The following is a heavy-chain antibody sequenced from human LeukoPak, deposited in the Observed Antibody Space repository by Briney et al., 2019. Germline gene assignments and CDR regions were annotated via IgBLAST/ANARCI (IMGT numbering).Heavy chain of an antibody. CDR1: GGSISSGGYY. CDR3: ARELEYYDYIWGINWFDP. V-gene: IGHV4-31*03. Sequence: SRTLSLTCTVSGGSISSGGYYWSWIRQHPGKGLEWIGYIYYSGSTYYNPSLKSRVTISVDTSKNQFSLKLSSVTAADTAVYYCARELEYYDYIWGINWFDPWGQGTLVTVSS. CDR2: IYYSGST. D-gene: IGHD3-16*01. J-gene: IGHJ5*02.